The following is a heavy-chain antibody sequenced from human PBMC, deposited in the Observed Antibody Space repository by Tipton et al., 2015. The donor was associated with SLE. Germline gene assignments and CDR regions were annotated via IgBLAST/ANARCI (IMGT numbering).Heavy chain of an antibody. CDR3: ARVRVDTAMGVFDF. J-gene: IGHJ4*02. CDR1: GYTFTTYG. Sequence: QLVQSGAEVKKPGASVRVSCKASGYTFTTYGISWVRQAPGQGLEWMGWISTYNGNTNYAQKLQGRVTMTSDTSTSTAYMELRSLRSDDTATYYCARVRVDTAMGVFDFWGQGTLVTVSS. CDR2: ISTYNGNT. V-gene: IGHV1-18*01. D-gene: IGHD5-18*01.